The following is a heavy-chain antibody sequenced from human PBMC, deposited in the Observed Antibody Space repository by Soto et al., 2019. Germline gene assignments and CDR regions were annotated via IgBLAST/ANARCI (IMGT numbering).Heavy chain of an antibody. D-gene: IGHD2-15*01. CDR3: ARHYQGTPRDY. V-gene: IGHV4-31*03. CDR1: GGSISSNGFGNC. J-gene: IGHJ4*02. Sequence: SETLSLTCTVSGGSISSNGFGNCWSWIRQLPGKGLEWIGYIYHSGSTYYNPPLESRVTISVDTSKNQFSLRLSSVTAADTAVYYCARHYQGTPRDYWGQGTLVTVSS. CDR2: IYHSGST.